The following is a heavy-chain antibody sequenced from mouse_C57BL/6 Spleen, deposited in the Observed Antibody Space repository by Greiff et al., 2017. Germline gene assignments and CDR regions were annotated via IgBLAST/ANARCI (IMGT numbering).Heavy chain of an antibody. CDR1: GYTFTNYY. CDR3: ARDDYYGSSYEAWFAY. Sequence: QVQLKESGAELVRPGASVKLSCKASGYTFTNYYINWVKQRPGQGLEWIARIYPGSGNTYYNEKFKGKATLTAEKSSSTAYMQLSSLTSEDSAVYFCARDDYYGSSYEAWFAYWGQGTLVTVSA. D-gene: IGHD1-1*01. CDR2: IYPGSGNT. V-gene: IGHV1-76*01. J-gene: IGHJ3*01.